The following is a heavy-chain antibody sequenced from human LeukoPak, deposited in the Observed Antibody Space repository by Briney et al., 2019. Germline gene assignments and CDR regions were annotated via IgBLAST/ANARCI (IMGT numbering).Heavy chain of an antibody. D-gene: IGHD3-10*01. J-gene: IGHJ4*02. V-gene: IGHV3-30*18. CDR1: GFTFSSYG. CDR3: AKAEFGELLAHFDY. CDR2: ISYDGSNK. Sequence: PGGSLRLSCAASGFTFSSYGMHWVRQAPGKGLEWVAVISYDGSNKYYADSVKGRFTISRDNSKNTLYLQMNSLRAEDTAVYYCAKAEFGELLAHFDYWGQGTLVTVSS.